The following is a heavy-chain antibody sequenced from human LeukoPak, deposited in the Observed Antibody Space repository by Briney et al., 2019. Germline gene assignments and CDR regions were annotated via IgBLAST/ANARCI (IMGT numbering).Heavy chain of an antibody. V-gene: IGHV4-59*01. CDR1: GGSISSYY. J-gene: IGHJ3*01. Sequence: SETKSLTCTVSGGSISSYYWSWIRQPPGKGLEWIGYIYYSVSTNYNPSLKSRVTISVDTSKNQFSLKLSSVTAADTAVYYCARAEDVWAAFDVWGQGTMVTVSS. CDR2: IYYSVST. D-gene: IGHD3-16*01. CDR3: ARAEDVWAAFDV.